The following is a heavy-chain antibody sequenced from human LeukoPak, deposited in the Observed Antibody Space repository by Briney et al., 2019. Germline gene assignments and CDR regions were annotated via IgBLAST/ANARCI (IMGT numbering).Heavy chain of an antibody. Sequence: SETLSLTCTVSGGSISSGGYYWSWIRQPPGKGLEWIGYIYHSGSTYYNPSLKSRVTISVDRSKNQFSLKLSSVTAADTAVYYCARPNRAGGTLDAFDIWCQGTMVTVSS. CDR1: GGSISSGGYY. D-gene: IGHD1-14*01. CDR3: ARPNRAGGTLDAFDI. J-gene: IGHJ3*02. CDR2: IYHSGST. V-gene: IGHV4-30-2*01.